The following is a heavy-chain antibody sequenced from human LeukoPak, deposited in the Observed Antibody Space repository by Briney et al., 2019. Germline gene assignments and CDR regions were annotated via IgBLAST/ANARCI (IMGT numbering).Heavy chain of an antibody. CDR3: ARFSGNDAFDI. V-gene: IGHV3-21*01. D-gene: IGHD1-26*01. J-gene: IGHJ3*02. Sequence: KAGGSLRLSCAASGFTFSSYSMNWVRQAPGKGLEWVSSISSSSSYIYYADSVKGRFTISRDNAKNSLYPQMNSLRAEDTAVYYCARFSGNDAFDIWAKGQWSPSLQ. CDR2: ISSSSSYI. CDR1: GFTFSSYS.